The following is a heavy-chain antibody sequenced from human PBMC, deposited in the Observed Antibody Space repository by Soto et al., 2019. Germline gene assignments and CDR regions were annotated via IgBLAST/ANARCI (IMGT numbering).Heavy chain of an antibody. D-gene: IGHD3-10*01. CDR2: INPNSVGT. Sequence: QVQRVQSGAEVKKPGASVKVSCKASGYTFTGHYMHWVRQAPGQGLEWMGWINPNSVGTNYAQKFQGRVTMTRDTSISTAYMELSRLRSDDTAVYYCAREPMVRAAHGFDIWGQGTMVTVSS. V-gene: IGHV1-2*02. CDR3: AREPMVRAAHGFDI. CDR1: GYTFTGHY. J-gene: IGHJ3*02.